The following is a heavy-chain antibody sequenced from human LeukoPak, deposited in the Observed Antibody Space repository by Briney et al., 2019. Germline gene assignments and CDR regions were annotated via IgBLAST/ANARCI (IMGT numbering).Heavy chain of an antibody. D-gene: IGHD2-2*01. CDR1: GFIFSNYV. J-gene: IGHJ6*03. CDR2: ISYDGSNK. V-gene: IGHV3-30*01. Sequence: GGSLRLYCAASGFIFSNYVMHWVRQAPGKGLEWVAVISYDGSNKYYADSVKGRFTISRDSSKNTLFLQMNSLRAEDTAVYYCARVKIVVVPAPMDVWDKGTTVTVSS. CDR3: ARVKIVVVPAPMDV.